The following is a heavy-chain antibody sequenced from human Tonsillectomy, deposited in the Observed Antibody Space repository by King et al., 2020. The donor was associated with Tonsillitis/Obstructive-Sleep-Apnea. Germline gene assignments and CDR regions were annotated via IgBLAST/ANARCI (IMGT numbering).Heavy chain of an antibody. CDR1: GFTFSSYA. CDR3: AREIGSSGWYPHSDY. D-gene: IGHD6-19*01. J-gene: IGHJ4*02. Sequence: VQLVESGGGVVQPGRSLRLSCAASGFTFSSYAMHWVRQAPGKGLEWVALISYDGSNKYYADSVKGRFTISRDNSKYTLCLQMNSLRAEDTAVYYCAREIGSSGWYPHSDYWGQGTLVTVSS. V-gene: IGHV3-30*04. CDR2: ISYDGSNK.